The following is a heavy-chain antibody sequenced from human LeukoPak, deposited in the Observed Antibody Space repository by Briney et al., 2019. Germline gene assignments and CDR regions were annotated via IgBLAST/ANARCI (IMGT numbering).Heavy chain of an antibody. J-gene: IGHJ5*02. V-gene: IGHV1-2*02. CDR1: GYTFTGYY. Sequence: ASVKVSCKASGYTFTGYYMHWVRQAPGQGLEWMGWINPNSGGTDYAQKFQGRVTMTRDTSISTAYMELSRLRSDDTAVYYCARDRGGYDLGWFDPWGQGTLVTVSS. D-gene: IGHD5-12*01. CDR3: ARDRGGYDLGWFDP. CDR2: INPNSGGT.